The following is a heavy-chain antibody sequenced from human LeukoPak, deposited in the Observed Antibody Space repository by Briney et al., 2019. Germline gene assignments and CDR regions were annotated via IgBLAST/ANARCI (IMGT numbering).Heavy chain of an antibody. CDR2: IYYRGSA. V-gene: IGHV4-39*01. CDR3: VRQWMRDSGAYYDFLH. CDR1: GGSISSSNYY. D-gene: IGHD3-22*01. Sequence: SETLSLTCTVSGGSISSSNYYWGWIRQPPGRGLEWIGTIYYRGSAYYNPSLKSRVTISVDTSKNQFSLKLSSVTAADTAVYYCVRQWMRDSGAYYDFLHWGQGTLVTVST. J-gene: IGHJ4*02.